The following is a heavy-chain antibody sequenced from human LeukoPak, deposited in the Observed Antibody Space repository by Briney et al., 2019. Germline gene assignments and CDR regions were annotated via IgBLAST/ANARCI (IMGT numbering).Heavy chain of an antibody. CDR1: GFTFDDYA. CDR2: ISWNSGSI. D-gene: IGHD3-22*01. Sequence: GGSLRLSCAASGFTFDDYAMHWVRQAPGKGLEWVSGISWNSGSIGYADSVKGRFTISRDNAKNSLYLQMNSLRAEDTAVYYCARDSKGWYYYDSSGYTDYWGQGTLVTVSS. J-gene: IGHJ4*02. V-gene: IGHV3-9*01. CDR3: ARDSKGWYYYDSSGYTDY.